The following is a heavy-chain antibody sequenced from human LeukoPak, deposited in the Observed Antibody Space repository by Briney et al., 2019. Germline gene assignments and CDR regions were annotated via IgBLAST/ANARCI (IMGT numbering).Heavy chain of an antibody. CDR2: VSYTGST. J-gene: IGHJ4*02. V-gene: IGHV4-59*01. CDR1: GGSISTYS. CDR3: ARETTIVLDY. D-gene: IGHD1/OR15-1a*01. Sequence: SETLSLTCTVSGGSISTYSWSWIRQPPGKELEWIGHVSYTGSTNYNPSLKSRVTISVGTSKNQFSLTLSSVTAADTAVYYCARETTIVLDYWGQGTLVTVSS.